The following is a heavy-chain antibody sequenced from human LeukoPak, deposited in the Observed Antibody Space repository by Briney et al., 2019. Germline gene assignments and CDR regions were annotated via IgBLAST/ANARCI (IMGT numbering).Heavy chain of an antibody. CDR2: ITSSGAGS. V-gene: IGHV3-23*01. J-gene: IGHJ4*02. Sequence: GGSLRLSCAASGFTFSIYAMSWVRQAPGKGLEWVSSITSSGAGSYYADSVKGRFTISRDNSENTLYLQMSSLRAVDTAVYYCAKDRPNYYETNGHYYRRDGDFWGQGTLVTVSS. CDR3: AKDRPNYYETNGHYYRRDGDF. D-gene: IGHD3-22*01. CDR1: GFTFSIYA.